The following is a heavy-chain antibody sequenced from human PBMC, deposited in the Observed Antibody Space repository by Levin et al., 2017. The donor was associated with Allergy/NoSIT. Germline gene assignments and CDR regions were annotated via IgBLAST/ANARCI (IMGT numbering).Heavy chain of an antibody. V-gene: IGHV3-7*01. CDR3: ASKGRWLQLRGGGMDV. CDR2: IKQDGSEK. CDR1: GFTFSSYW. D-gene: IGHD5-24*01. J-gene: IGHJ6*02. Sequence: GGSLRLSCAASGFTFSSYWMSWVRQAPGKGLEWVANIKQDGSEKYYVDSVKGRFTISRDNAKNSLYLQMNSLRAEDTAVYYCASKGRWLQLRGGGMDVWGQGTTVTVSS.